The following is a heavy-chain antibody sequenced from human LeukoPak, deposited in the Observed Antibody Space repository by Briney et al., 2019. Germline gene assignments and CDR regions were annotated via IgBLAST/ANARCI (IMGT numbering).Heavy chain of an antibody. J-gene: IGHJ6*03. CDR1: GGTFSSYA. Sequence: ASVKVSCKASGGTFSSYAISWVRQAPGQGLEWMGRIIPIFGTANYAQKFQERVTITRDMSTSTAYMELSSLRSEDTAVYYCAADHQYSGSSYYYMDVWGKGTTVTVSS. CDR3: AADHQYSGSSYYYMDV. CDR2: IIPIFGTA. D-gene: IGHD3-10*01. V-gene: IGHV1-69*05.